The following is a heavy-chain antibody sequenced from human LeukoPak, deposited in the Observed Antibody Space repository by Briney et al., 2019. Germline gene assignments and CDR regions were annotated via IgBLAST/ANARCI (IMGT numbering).Heavy chain of an antibody. CDR1: GGSISSHY. CDR2: IYYSEST. D-gene: IGHD3-3*02. Sequence: PSETLSLTCTVSGGSISSHYWSWIRQPPGKGLEWLGYIYYSESTNYNPSLKSRVPISIDTYKNEFSLKLSSGRAADRAVYYCARPFLDKWYCDLWGGGTLVRVPS. V-gene: IGHV4-59*11. J-gene: IGHJ2*01. CDR3: ARPFLDKWYCDL.